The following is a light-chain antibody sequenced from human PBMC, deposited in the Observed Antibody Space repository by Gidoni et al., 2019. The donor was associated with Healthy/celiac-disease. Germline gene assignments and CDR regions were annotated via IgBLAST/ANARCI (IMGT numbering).Light chain of an antibody. CDR3: QQYYSTPGT. Sequence: DIVMTQSPDSLAVSLGERATINCKPSQSVLYSSNNKNYLAWYQQKPGQPPKLLIYCASTRESGVPDRFSGSGSGTDFTLTISSLQAEDVAVYYCQQYYSTPGTFGQGTKLEIK. V-gene: IGKV4-1*01. J-gene: IGKJ2*01. CDR2: CAS. CDR1: QSVLYSSNNKNY.